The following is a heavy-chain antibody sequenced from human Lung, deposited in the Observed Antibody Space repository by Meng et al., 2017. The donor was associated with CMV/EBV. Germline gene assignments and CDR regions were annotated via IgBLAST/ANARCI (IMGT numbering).Heavy chain of an antibody. J-gene: IGHJ4*02. CDR1: DYNFASYG. V-gene: IGHV1-18*01. CDR3: ARSITIFQIDY. CDR2: INTYNGNT. D-gene: IGHD3-9*01. Sequence: ASAXVSCKGSDYNFASYGTTWVRQAPGQGLEWMGWINTYNGNTKYAQKFQDRVIMTTDRSTRTAYMELRSLRSDDTAVYYCARSITIFQIDYWGQGTLVTVSS.